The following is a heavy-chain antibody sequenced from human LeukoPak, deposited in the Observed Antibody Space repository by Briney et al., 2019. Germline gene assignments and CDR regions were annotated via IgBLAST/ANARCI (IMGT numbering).Heavy chain of an antibody. CDR3: ARWVIGEYYFDY. CDR2: IIPIFGTA. CDR1: GGTFSSYA. Sequence: GASVKASCKASGGTFSSYAISWVRQAPGQGLEWMGGIIPIFGTANYAQKFQGRVTITTDESTSTAYMELSSLRSEDTAVYYCARWVIGEYYFDYWGQGTLVTVSS. V-gene: IGHV1-69*05. J-gene: IGHJ4*02. D-gene: IGHD3-16*02.